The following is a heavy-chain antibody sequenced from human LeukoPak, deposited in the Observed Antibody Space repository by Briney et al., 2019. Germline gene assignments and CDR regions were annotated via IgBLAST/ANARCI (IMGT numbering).Heavy chain of an antibody. D-gene: IGHD5-18*01. V-gene: IGHV3-33*01. CDR2: IWYDGSNK. CDR3: ARADSYGYYFDY. Sequence: PGRSLRLSCAASGFTFSSYGMHWVRQAPGKGLEWVTVIWYDGSNKYYADSVKGRFTISRDNSKNTLYLQMNSLRAEDTAVYYCARADSYGYYFDYWGQGTLVTVSS. CDR1: GFTFSSYG. J-gene: IGHJ4*02.